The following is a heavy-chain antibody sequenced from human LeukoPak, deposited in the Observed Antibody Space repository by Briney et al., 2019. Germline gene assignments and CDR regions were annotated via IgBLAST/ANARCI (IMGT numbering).Heavy chain of an antibody. CDR2: ISGSGGST. CDR1: GFTFSSYS. Sequence: GGSLRLSCAASGFTFSSYSMNWVRQAPGKGLEWVSAISGSGGSTYYADSVKGRFTISRDNSKNTLYLQMNSLRAEDTAVYYCAKDLGCRGWYLDHWGQGTLVTVSS. D-gene: IGHD6-19*01. V-gene: IGHV3-23*01. J-gene: IGHJ4*02. CDR3: AKDLGCRGWYLDH.